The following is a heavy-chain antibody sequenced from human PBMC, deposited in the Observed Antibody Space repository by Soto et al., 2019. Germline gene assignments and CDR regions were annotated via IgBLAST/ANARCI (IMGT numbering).Heavy chain of an antibody. CDR2: ISAYNGNT. Sequence: ASVKVSCKASGYTFTSYGISWVRQAPGQGLEWMGWISAYNGNTNYAQKLQGRVTMTTETSTSTTYKELRSLKTDDTAVYYCARDQSYGGAFDYWGQGTLVTVSS. V-gene: IGHV1-18*01. J-gene: IGHJ4*02. CDR1: GYTFTSYG. CDR3: ARDQSYGGAFDY. D-gene: IGHD2-21*01.